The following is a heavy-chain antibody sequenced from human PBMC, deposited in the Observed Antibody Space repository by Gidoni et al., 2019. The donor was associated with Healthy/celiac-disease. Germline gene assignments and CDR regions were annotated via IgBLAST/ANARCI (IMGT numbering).Heavy chain of an antibody. J-gene: IGHJ4*02. CDR3: ASKYGDYVYFDY. CDR2: IYYSGSA. D-gene: IGHD4-17*01. CDR1: GGSISCGGYY. V-gene: IGHV4-31*03. Sequence: QVQLQDSGPGLVKPSQTLSLTCTVSGGSISCGGYYWSWIRQHPGKGLGWIEYIYYSGSAYYSQSRKSRITISVDTSKNQFSRKLSSVNAADTAVYYCASKYGDYVYFDYWGQGTLVTVSS.